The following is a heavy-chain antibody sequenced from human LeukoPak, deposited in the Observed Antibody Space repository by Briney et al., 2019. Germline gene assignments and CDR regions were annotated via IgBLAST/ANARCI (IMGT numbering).Heavy chain of an antibody. Sequence: GGSLRLSCAASGFTVSSNYMSWVRQAPGKGLEWVSVIYSGGSTYYADSVKGRFTISRDNSKNTLYLQMNSLRAEDTAIYYCARESNNGCHFEYWGQGTLVTVSS. CDR3: ARESNNGCHFEY. V-gene: IGHV3-53*01. J-gene: IGHJ4*02. D-gene: IGHD1-14*01. CDR1: GFTVSSNY. CDR2: IYSGGST.